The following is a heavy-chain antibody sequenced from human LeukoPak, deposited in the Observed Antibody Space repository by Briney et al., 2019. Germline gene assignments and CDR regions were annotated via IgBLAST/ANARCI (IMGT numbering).Heavy chain of an antibody. CDR1: GGYITNNY. Sequence: SETLSLTCTISGGYITNNYWSWIRQPPGKGLEWIGYIYYSGSTNYNPSLKSRVTISVDTSKNQFSLKLSSVTAADTAVYYCATGGYPRLAVAGGYYYYMGVWGKGTTVTVSS. D-gene: IGHD6-19*01. J-gene: IGHJ6*03. V-gene: IGHV4-59*01. CDR2: IYYSGST. CDR3: ATGGYPRLAVAGGYYYYMGV.